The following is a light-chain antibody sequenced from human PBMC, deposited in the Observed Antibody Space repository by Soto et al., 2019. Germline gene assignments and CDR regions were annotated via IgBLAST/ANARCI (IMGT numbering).Light chain of an antibody. CDR1: QSLRSS. J-gene: IGKJ1*01. V-gene: IGKV3-11*01. CDR2: DAS. Sequence: FLGESASLSCRASQSLRSSLAWYQQKPGQAPRLLIYDASTRATGIPARFSGSGSGTDFTLTISGLEPEDFAVYFCQQRSNWPWTFGQGTKVDIK. CDR3: QQRSNWPWT.